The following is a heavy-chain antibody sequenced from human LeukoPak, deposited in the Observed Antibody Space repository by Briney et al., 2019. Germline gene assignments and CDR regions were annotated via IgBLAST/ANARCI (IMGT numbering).Heavy chain of an antibody. D-gene: IGHD6-13*01. J-gene: IGHJ4*02. CDR1: GYTFTSYD. V-gene: IGHV1-8*01. CDR3: ARASGYSRSWYQLDHY. Sequence: ASVKVSCKASGYTFTSYDINWVRQATGQGHEGRGGMKHNSGNTGYAQKLQGRVTITRTTSLSTAYMELSSLSCEATAVSYFARASGYSRSWYQLDHYWGQGTLVTVSS. CDR2: MKHNSGNT.